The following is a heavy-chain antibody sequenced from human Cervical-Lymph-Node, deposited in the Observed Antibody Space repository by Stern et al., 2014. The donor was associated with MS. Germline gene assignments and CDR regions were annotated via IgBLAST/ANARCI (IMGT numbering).Heavy chain of an antibody. Sequence: QVQLVQSGAEVKKPGASGKVSCKASGYTFTDYSMHWVRQAPGQRLEWMGWINGGNGNTKYSQKFQGRVTITRDTSASTAYMELSSLTSDDTAVYYCTRNTGLVSIDYWGQGTLVTVSS. D-gene: IGHD5-18*01. CDR1: GYTFTDYS. V-gene: IGHV1-3*01. J-gene: IGHJ4*02. CDR3: TRNTGLVSIDY. CDR2: INGGNGNT.